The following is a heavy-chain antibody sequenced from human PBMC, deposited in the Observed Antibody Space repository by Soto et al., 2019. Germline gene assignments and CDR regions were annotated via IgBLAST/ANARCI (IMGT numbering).Heavy chain of an antibody. CDR3: ARGSRLRNYYYYGMDV. J-gene: IGHJ6*02. Sequence: PSETLSLTCAVYGGSFSGYYWSWIRQPPGKGLEWNGEINHSGSTNYNPSLKSRVTISVDTSKNQFSLXMSSVTAADTAVYYCARGSRLRNYYYYGMDVWGQGTTVTVSS. CDR1: GGSFSGYY. D-gene: IGHD2-21*02. CDR2: INHSGST. V-gene: IGHV4-34*01.